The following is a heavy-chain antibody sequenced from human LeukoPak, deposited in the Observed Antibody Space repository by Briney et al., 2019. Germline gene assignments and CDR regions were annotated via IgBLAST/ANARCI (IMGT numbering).Heavy chain of an antibody. J-gene: IGHJ5*02. CDR2: ISVYNGNT. CDR3: ARESDIRNSGNDPALGFDP. Sequence: ASVKVSCKASGYTFISYTITWVRQAPGQGLEWMGWISVYNGNTSYAQKFQGRVTMTTDTSTSTAYMELRNLRSDDTAVYYCARESDIRNSGNDPALGFDPWGQGTLVTVSS. V-gene: IGHV1-18*01. D-gene: IGHD5-12*01. CDR1: GYTFISYT.